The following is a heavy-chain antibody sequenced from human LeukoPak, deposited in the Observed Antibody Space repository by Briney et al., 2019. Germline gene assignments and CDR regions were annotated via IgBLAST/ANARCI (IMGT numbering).Heavy chain of an antibody. D-gene: IGHD4-23*01. CDR1: GDSISSAFYY. J-gene: IGHJ3*02. CDR2: IYRSGTT. V-gene: IGHV4-31*03. Sequence: SQTLSLTCTVSGDSISSAFYYWSWIRQHPGKGLEWIGYIYRSGTTYYNPSLKTRVTISLDTSRNQFSLKVYSVTAADTAVYYCARNLGAVVTPGWAYDIWGQGTMVTVSS. CDR3: ARNLGAVVTPGWAYDI.